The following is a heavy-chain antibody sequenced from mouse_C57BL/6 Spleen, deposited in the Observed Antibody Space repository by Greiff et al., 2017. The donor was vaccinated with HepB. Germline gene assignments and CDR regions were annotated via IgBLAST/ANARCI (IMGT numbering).Heavy chain of an antibody. V-gene: IGHV1-52*01. Sequence: QVHVKQPGAELVRPGSSVKLSCKASGYTFTSYWMHWVKQRPIQGLEWIGNIDPSDSETHYNQKFKDKATLTVDKSSSTAYMQLSSLTSEDSAVYYCAAMVTTSYYAMDYWGQGTSVTVSS. CDR2: IDPSDSET. CDR3: AAMVTTSYYAMDY. D-gene: IGHD2-1*01. J-gene: IGHJ4*01. CDR1: GYTFTSYW.